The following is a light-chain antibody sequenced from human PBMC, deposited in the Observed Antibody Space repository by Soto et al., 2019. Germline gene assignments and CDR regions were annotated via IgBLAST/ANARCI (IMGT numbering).Light chain of an antibody. CDR2: GNN. V-gene: IGLV1-44*01. CDR1: GSSIGTNT. CDR3: TAWDGSLNNVL. J-gene: IGLJ2*01. Sequence: QSVLTQPPSASGTPGQRVTISCSGSGSSIGTNTVNWYRQLSGTAPKLLIYGNNQRPSGVPDRFSGSKSGTSASLAISGLRSEDEAEYYCTAWDGSLNNVLFGGGTKLTVL.